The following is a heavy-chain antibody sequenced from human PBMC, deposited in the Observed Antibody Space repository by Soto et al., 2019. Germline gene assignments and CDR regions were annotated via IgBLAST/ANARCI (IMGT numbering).Heavy chain of an antibody. Sequence: GGSLRLSCAASGFTFSNYGMHWVRQAPGKGLEWVAVISGDGKNKYYSDSVKGRFTLSRDNSKNTLYLQMDTLRVEDTAVYYCAKPIHNYDSTAYESWGQGIPVTVSS. CDR2: ISGDGKNK. CDR1: GFTFSNYG. D-gene: IGHD3-22*01. J-gene: IGHJ5*02. V-gene: IGHV3-30*18. CDR3: AKPIHNYDSTAYES.